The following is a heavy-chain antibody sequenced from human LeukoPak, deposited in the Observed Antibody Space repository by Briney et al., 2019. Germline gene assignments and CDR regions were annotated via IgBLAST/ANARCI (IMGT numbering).Heavy chain of an antibody. Sequence: GGSLRLSCAASGFTFSRYAMHWIRQAPGKGLEWVAVISNDGIKKDYTDSVKGRFTISRDNSKNTLYLQMNSLRAEDTAVYYCAKDDSGYDLGVFDYWGQGTLVTVSS. CDR1: GFTFSRYA. D-gene: IGHD5-12*01. V-gene: IGHV3-30*04. J-gene: IGHJ4*02. CDR2: ISNDGIKK. CDR3: AKDDSGYDLGVFDY.